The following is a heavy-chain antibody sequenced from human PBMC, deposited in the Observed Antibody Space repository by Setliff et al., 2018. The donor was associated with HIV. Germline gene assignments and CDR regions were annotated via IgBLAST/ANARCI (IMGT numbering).Heavy chain of an antibody. D-gene: IGHD2-2*01. Sequence: GGSLRLSCAASGFTFSSYAMSWVRQTPGKGLEWVSFISSSAGSTYYSDSVKGRFTISRDDSKNTAYLQMNSLKTEDTAVYYCTKVGYCSSASCYASDYWGQGTPVTVSS. CDR2: ISSSAGST. CDR3: TKVGYCSSASCYASDY. J-gene: IGHJ4*02. CDR1: GFTFSSYA. V-gene: IGHV3-23*01.